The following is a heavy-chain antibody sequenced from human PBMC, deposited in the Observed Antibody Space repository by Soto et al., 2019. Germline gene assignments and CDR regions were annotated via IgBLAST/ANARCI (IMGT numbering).Heavy chain of an antibody. J-gene: IGHJ4*02. CDR3: ATVVWVAAAGYFDY. D-gene: IGHD6-13*01. V-gene: IGHV3-23*01. CDR2: ISGSGGST. Sequence: EVQMLESGGGLVQPGGSLRLSCAASGFNFSSDAMSWVRQAPGKGLEWVSAISGSGGSTYYADSVKGRFTISRDNSKNTLYLQMNSLRAEDTAVYYCATVVWVAAAGYFDYWGQGTLVTVSS. CDR1: GFNFSSDA.